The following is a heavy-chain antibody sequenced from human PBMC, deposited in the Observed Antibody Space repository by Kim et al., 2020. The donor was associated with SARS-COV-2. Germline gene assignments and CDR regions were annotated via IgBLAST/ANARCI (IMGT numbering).Heavy chain of an antibody. CDR3: ARAEDQWELLGLDY. Sequence: SVKVSCKASGGTFSSYAISWVRQAPGQGLEWMGGIIPIFGTANYAQKFQGRVTITADKSTSTAYMELSSLRSEDTAVYYCARAEDQWELLGLDYWGQGTLVTVSS. J-gene: IGHJ4*02. CDR2: IIPIFGTA. V-gene: IGHV1-69*06. CDR1: GGTFSSYA. D-gene: IGHD1-26*01.